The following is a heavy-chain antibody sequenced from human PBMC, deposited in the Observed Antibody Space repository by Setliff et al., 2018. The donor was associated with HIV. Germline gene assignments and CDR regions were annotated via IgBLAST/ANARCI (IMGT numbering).Heavy chain of an antibody. D-gene: IGHD3-3*01. Sequence: SVKVSCKASGGSFYTYAFTWVRQAPGQGLEWVGGIVPVFRTVNYAQKLQGRVTITADESTSTSYMELNSLTSDDTAVYYCARDPKKGVDILPPDSWGQGTLVTVSS. CDR2: IVPVFRTV. CDR3: ARDPKKGVDILPPDS. CDR1: GGSFYTYA. V-gene: IGHV1-69*13. J-gene: IGHJ5*02.